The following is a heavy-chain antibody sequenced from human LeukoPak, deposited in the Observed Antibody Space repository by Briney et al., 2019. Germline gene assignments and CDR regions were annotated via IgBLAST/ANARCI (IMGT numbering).Heavy chain of an antibody. Sequence: ASVKVSCKASGGTFISYAISWVRQAPGQGLEWMGGIIPIFGTANYAQKFQGRVTITADESTSTAYMELSSLRSEDTAVYYCARGHRRYCSGGSCYDWFDPWGQGTLVTVSS. J-gene: IGHJ5*02. D-gene: IGHD2-15*01. CDR2: IIPIFGTA. V-gene: IGHV1-69*13. CDR1: GGTFISYA. CDR3: ARGHRRYCSGGSCYDWFDP.